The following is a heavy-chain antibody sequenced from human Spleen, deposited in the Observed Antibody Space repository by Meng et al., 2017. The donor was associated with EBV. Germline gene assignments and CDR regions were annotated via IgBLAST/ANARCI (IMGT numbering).Heavy chain of an antibody. CDR2: IYHSGTV. CDR3: ARVSVQWLRFDS. J-gene: IGHJ5*01. V-gene: IGHV4-30-4*01. Sequence: VQLQESGPGLVKPSQTLSLTCSVSDGSISSGSYYWSWIRQAPGKGLEWIGYIYHSGTVYYNPSLKSRVSLLLDMSKNQFSVKLTSVTAADTAVYYCARVSVQWLRFDSWGQGTLVTVSS. D-gene: IGHD6-19*01. CDR1: DGSISSGSYY.